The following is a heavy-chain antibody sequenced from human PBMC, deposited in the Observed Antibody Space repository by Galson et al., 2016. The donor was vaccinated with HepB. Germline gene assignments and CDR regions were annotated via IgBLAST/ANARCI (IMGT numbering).Heavy chain of an antibody. CDR3: AGIASAVAGTWFDP. V-gene: IGHV3-7*01. J-gene: IGHJ5*02. D-gene: IGHD6-19*01. CDR1: GFTFSNYW. CDR2: IKQDRNEN. Sequence: SLRLSCAASGFTFSNYWMSWARQAPGKGLEWVANIKQDRNENFYADSVKGRFTLSRDNANNSLYLQMNSLRVDDTAVYYCAGIASAVAGTWFDPWGQGTLVTVSS.